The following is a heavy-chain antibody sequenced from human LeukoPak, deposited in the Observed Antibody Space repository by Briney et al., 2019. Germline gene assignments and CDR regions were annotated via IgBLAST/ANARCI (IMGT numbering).Heavy chain of an antibody. V-gene: IGHV3-9*01. J-gene: IGHJ4*02. Sequence: GRSLRLSCAASGFTFDDYAMPWVRQAPGKGLEWVSGISWNSGTIGYADSVKGRFTISRDNAKNSLYLQMNSLRAEDTALYYCAKGTSSSWYYFDYWGQGTLVTVSS. CDR1: GFTFDDYA. CDR2: ISWNSGTI. CDR3: AKGTSSSWYYFDY. D-gene: IGHD6-13*01.